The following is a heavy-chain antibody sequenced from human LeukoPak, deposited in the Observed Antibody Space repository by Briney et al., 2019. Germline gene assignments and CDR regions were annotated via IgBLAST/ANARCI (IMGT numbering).Heavy chain of an antibody. V-gene: IGHV3-48*03. J-gene: IGHJ4*02. CDR1: GFTFSSYE. Sequence: PGGSLRLSCAASGFTFSSYEMHWVRQAPGKGLEWVSYISSSGSTIYYADSVKGRFTISRDNAKNSLYLQMNSLRAEDTAVYYCARDYGGSSPFDYWCQGTPVTVSS. D-gene: IGHD4-23*01. CDR3: ARDYGGSSPFDY. CDR2: ISSSGSTI.